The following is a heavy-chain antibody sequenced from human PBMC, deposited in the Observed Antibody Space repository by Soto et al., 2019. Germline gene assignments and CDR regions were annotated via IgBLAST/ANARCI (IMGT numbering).Heavy chain of an antibody. CDR1: GGSLGNSA. CDR2: FIPVYRTL. V-gene: IGHV1-69*01. Sequence: QVLLVQSGAEVKKPGSSVNISCKASGGSLGNSAINWVRQTPGQGLEWLGGFIPVYRTLNYAQKFQGRVTITADESTGTAYMTLNSLASNDTAVYYCATGVIWIGYFTVDSWGQGTRVTVSS. CDR3: ATGVIWIGYFTVDS. D-gene: IGHD3-3*01. J-gene: IGHJ4*02.